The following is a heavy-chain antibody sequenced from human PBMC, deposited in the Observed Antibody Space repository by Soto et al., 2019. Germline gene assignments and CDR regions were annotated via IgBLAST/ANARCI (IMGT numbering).Heavy chain of an antibody. CDR2: ISAYNGNT. D-gene: IGHD1-26*01. CDR1: GYTFTSYG. V-gene: IGHV1-18*01. CDR3: ARGPESGSTVYFEY. Sequence: QVQLVQSGAEVKKPGASVKVSCKASGYTFTSYGITWVRQAPGQGLEWMGWISAYNGNTNYAQKLQGRVTMSTDTSTITAYMERRRLRSDDTAVYYGARGPESGSTVYFEYWGQGTLVTFSS. J-gene: IGHJ4*02.